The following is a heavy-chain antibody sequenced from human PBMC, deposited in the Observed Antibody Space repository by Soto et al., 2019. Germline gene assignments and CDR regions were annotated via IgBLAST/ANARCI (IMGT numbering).Heavy chain of an antibody. D-gene: IGHD1-1*01. Sequence: QVQLQESGPGLVKPSETLSLTCTVSGASISGYYWSWIRKSAGKGLEWIGRIYATGTPDYNPSLKSRVIMSVDQPKEQFSLRLRSVTPAETAVYYWRRDRTKILSDWFDPWGQGISVTVST. CDR3: RRDRTKILSDWFDP. J-gene: IGHJ5*02. CDR1: GASISGYY. CDR2: IYATGTP. V-gene: IGHV4-4*07.